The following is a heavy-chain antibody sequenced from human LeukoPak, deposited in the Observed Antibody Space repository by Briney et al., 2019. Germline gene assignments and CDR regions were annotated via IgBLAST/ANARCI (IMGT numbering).Heavy chain of an antibody. J-gene: IGHJ5*02. D-gene: IGHD6-19*01. CDR3: ARDGNSSGWSGWFDP. CDR1: GYTFTSYY. Sequence: ASVKVSCKASGYTFTSYYMHWLRQAPGQGLEWMGIINPSGGSTSYAQKFQGRVTMTRDTSTSTVYMELSSLRSEDTAVYYCARDGNSSGWSGWFDPWGQGTLVTVSS. V-gene: IGHV1-46*01. CDR2: INPSGGST.